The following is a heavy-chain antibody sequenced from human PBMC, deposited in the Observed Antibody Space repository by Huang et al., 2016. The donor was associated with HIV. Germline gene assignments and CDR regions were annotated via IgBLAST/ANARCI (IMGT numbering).Heavy chain of an antibody. D-gene: IGHD1-7*01. V-gene: IGHV3-7*03. CDR2: IRQDESEK. J-gene: IGHJ6*02. CDR3: ATKTAGMDI. Sequence: VESGGRLVQPGGSLRLSCVGSTFRFGAYWMSWVRQPPGKGLEGVANIRQDESEKYYVDSVKGRFNISRDNAKKVVFLEMNNVRVEDTATYFCATKTAGMDIWGQGTTVTVS. CDR1: TFRFGAYW.